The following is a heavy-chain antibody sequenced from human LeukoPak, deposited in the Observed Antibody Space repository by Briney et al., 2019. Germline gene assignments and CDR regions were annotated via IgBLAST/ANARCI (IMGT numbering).Heavy chain of an antibody. Sequence: PGGSLRLSCAASGLTFSSYGMHWVRQAPGKGLEWVAFIRYDGSNKYYADSVKGRFTISRDNSKNTLYLQVNSLRAEDTAVYYCAKGQYYYDSSGQTSFDYWGQGTLVTVSS. V-gene: IGHV3-30*02. CDR3: AKGQYYYDSSGQTSFDY. CDR1: GLTFSSYG. J-gene: IGHJ4*02. CDR2: IRYDGSNK. D-gene: IGHD3-22*01.